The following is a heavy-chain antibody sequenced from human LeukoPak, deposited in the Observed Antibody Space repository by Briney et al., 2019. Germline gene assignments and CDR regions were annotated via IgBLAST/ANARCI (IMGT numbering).Heavy chain of an antibody. V-gene: IGHV4-38-2*02. D-gene: IGHD6-19*01. CDR2: MFHSGTT. Sequence: PSETLSLTCTVSGYSISSGYYWGWIRQPPGKGLEWIGSMFHSGTTYYNPSLKSRVTISVDTSKNHFSLKLSSVTAADTAVYYCARDIGSAVAGTFRFDYWGQGTLVTVSS. CDR3: ARDIGSAVAGTFRFDY. CDR1: GYSISSGYY. J-gene: IGHJ4*02.